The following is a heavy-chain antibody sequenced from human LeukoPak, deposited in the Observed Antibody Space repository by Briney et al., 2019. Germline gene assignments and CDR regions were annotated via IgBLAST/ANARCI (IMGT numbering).Heavy chain of an antibody. Sequence: SETLSLTCTVSGGSISSYYWSWIRQPPGKGLEWIGYIYYSGSTNYNPSLKSRVTISVDTSKNQFSLKLSSVTAADTAVYYCARALLSYSFDYWGQGTLVTVSS. CDR2: IYYSGST. CDR1: GGSISSYY. D-gene: IGHD1-26*01. V-gene: IGHV4-59*12. CDR3: ARALLSYSFDY. J-gene: IGHJ4*02.